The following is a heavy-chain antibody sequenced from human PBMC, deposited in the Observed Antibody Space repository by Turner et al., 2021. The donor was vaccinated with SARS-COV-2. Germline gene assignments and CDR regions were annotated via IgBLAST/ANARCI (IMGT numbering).Heavy chain of an antibody. CDR2: IYYSGST. D-gene: IGHD3-10*01. CDR3: ARRSEGYYGSGSHWFDP. V-gene: IGHV4-39*01. CDR1: GGYISSSPYY. Sequence: QLQLQESGPGLVKPSETLSLTCTVSGGYISSSPYYWGWIRQPPGKGLEWIGGIYYSGSTYYNPSLKSRVTISVDTSKNQFSLKLSSVTAADTAVYYCARRSEGYYGSGSHWFDPWGQGTLVTVSS. J-gene: IGHJ5*02.